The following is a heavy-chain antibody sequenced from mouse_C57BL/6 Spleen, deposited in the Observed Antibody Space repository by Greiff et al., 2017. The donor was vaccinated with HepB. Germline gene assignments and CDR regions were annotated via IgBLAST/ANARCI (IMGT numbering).Heavy chain of an antibody. Sequence: VKLLESGAELVKPGASVKISCKASGYAFSSYWMNWVKQRPGKGLEWIGQIYPGDGDTNYNGKFKGKATLTADKSSSTAYMQLSSLTSEDSAVYFCARYYGNYYAMDYWGQGTSVTVSS. J-gene: IGHJ4*01. D-gene: IGHD2-1*01. V-gene: IGHV1-80*01. CDR2: IYPGDGDT. CDR1: GYAFSSYW. CDR3: ARYYGNYYAMDY.